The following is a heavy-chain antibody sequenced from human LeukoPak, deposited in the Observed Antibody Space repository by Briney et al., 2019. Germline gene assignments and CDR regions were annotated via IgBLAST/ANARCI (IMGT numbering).Heavy chain of an antibody. D-gene: IGHD1-26*01. CDR2: ISSSSSYI. Sequence: GGSLRLSCAASGFTVSSNYMSWVRQAPGKGLEWVSSISSSSSYIYYADSVKGRFTISRDNAKNSLYLQMNSLRAEDTAVYYCARVYRGSHFDYWGQGTLVTVSS. CDR1: GFTVSSNY. CDR3: ARVYRGSHFDY. V-gene: IGHV3-21*01. J-gene: IGHJ4*02.